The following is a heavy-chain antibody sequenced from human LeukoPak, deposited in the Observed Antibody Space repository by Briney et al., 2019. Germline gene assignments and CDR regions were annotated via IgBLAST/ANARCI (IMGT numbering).Heavy chain of an antibody. CDR3: ARSPISMIVEGPGYNWFDP. J-gene: IGHJ5*02. D-gene: IGHD3-22*01. CDR2: IYYSGST. CDR1: GGSISSGGYY. V-gene: IGHV4-31*03. Sequence: PSQTLSLTCTVSGGSISSGGYYWSWIRQHPGKGLEWIGYIYYSGSTYYNPSLKRRVTISVDKSKNQFSLKLSSVTAADTAVYYCARSPISMIVEGPGYNWFDPWGQGTLVTVSS.